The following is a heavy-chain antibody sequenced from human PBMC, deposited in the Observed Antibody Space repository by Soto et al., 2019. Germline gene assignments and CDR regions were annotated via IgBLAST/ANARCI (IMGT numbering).Heavy chain of an antibody. CDR3: ARQQLANYYYYGMDV. J-gene: IGHJ6*02. D-gene: IGHD6-13*01. Sequence: PGGSLRLSCAAAGFTFSGSWMHWVRQAPGKGLVWVSRINSDGSSTSYADSVKGRFTISRDNAKNTLYLQMNSLRAEDTAVYYCARQQLANYYYYGMDVWGQGTTVTVSS. CDR1: GFTFSGSW. CDR2: INSDGSST. V-gene: IGHV3-74*01.